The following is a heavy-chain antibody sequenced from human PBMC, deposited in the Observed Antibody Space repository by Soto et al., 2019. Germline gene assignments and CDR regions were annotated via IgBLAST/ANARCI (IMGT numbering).Heavy chain of an antibody. CDR2: SNWNSRSV. J-gene: IGHJ6*02. CDR1: GFNFRDYG. Sequence: GGSLRLSCEVSGFNFRDYGIHWVRHRPRKGLEWVSGSNWNSRSVAYADSVKGRFTISRDNAKNSLYLQMNGLGFECTAFYYGAKDSFYRGDYFYALDVWGQGTTVTVSS. CDR3: AKDSFYRGDYFYALDV. V-gene: IGHV3-9*01. D-gene: IGHD4-17*01.